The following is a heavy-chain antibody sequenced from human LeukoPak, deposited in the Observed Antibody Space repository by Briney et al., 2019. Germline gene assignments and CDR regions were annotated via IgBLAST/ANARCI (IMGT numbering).Heavy chain of an antibody. D-gene: IGHD3-10*01. J-gene: IGHJ6*02. CDR2: INPNSGGT. CDR3: ARDRFVNYGSGSYYTYGMDV. CDR1: GYAFTGYH. Sequence: GASVKVSCKTSGYAFTGYHMHWVRQAPGQGLEWMGWINPNSGGTNYAQKFQGWVTMTRDTSISTAYMELSRLRSDDTAVYYCARDRFVNYGSGSYYTYGMDVWGQGTTVTVSS. V-gene: IGHV1-2*04.